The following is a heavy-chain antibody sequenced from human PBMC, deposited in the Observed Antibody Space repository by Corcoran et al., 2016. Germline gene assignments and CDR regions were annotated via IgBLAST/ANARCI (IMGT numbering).Heavy chain of an antibody. D-gene: IGHD3-10*01. CDR3: ARSLFYGPRTFDP. J-gene: IGHJ5*02. CDR1: GGTFSSYA. Sequence: QVQLVQSGAEVKKPGSLVSISCKASGGTFSSYAINWVRQAPGQGLEWMGGIIPIFGTTNYAQKFQARVTITADESTSTAYMELSSLRSEDTAVYYCARSLFYGPRTFDPWGQGTLVTVSS. CDR2: IIPIFGTT. V-gene: IGHV1-69*01.